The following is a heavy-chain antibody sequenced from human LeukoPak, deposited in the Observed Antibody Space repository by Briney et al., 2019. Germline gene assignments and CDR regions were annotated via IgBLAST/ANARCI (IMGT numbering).Heavy chain of an antibody. J-gene: IGHJ4*02. CDR1: GFTFSNHG. CDR3: ARDRAWNYFDS. V-gene: IGHV3-30*03. D-gene: IGHD3-3*01. CDR2: ISSDGSRK. Sequence: GGSLRLSCAPSGFTFSNHGMHWVRQAPGKGLEWVAIISSDGSRKYYARSVEGRFTISRDNSKNTLYLQMDSLRAEDTAVYYCARDRAWNYFDSWGQGTLVTVSS.